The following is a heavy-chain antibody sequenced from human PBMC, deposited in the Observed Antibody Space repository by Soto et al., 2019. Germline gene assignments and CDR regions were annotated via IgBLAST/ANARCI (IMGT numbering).Heavy chain of an antibody. Sequence: SVKVSCKASGGTFSSYAISWVRQAPGQGLEWMGGIIPIFGTANYAQKFQGRVTITADESTSTAYMELSSLRSEDTAVYYCARDRSSWSTNYYYYGMDVWGQGTTVTVSS. CDR1: GGTFSSYA. J-gene: IGHJ6*02. D-gene: IGHD6-13*01. CDR3: ARDRSSWSTNYYYYGMDV. CDR2: IIPIFGTA. V-gene: IGHV1-69*13.